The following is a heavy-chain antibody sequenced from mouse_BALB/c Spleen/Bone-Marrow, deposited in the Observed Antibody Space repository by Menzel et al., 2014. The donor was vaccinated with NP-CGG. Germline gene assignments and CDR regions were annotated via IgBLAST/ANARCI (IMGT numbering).Heavy chain of an antibody. CDR3: ARTPYYGSYDDY. V-gene: IGHV1-84*02. Sequence: LVESGPELVKPGASVKISCKASGYTFTDYYINWVKQKPGQGLEWIGWIYPGSGNTKYNEKFKGKATLPVDTSSSTAYMQLSSLTSEDTAVYFCARTPYYGSYDDYWDQGTTLTVSS. D-gene: IGHD2-10*01. J-gene: IGHJ2*01. CDR2: IYPGSGNT. CDR1: GYTFTDYY.